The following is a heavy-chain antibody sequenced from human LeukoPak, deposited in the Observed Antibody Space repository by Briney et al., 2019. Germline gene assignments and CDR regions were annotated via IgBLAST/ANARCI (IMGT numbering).Heavy chain of an antibody. D-gene: IGHD5-18*01. V-gene: IGHV3-74*01. J-gene: IGHJ4*02. CDR2: VKGDGRTT. CDR3: ATGHSYGYDY. Sequence: GGSLRLSCAASGLTFSDFRMHWVRQPPGKGLVWVALVKGDGRTTVYADSVKGRFTISRDNAKNTLYLQMNSLRADDSGVYYCATGHSYGYDYWGQGTLVTVSS. CDR1: GLTFSDFR.